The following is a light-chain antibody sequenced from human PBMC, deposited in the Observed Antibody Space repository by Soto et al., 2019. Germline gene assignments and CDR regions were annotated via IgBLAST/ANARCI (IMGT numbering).Light chain of an antibody. CDR2: EVS. J-gene: IGLJ2*01. CDR1: SSDVGGYNY. V-gene: IGLV2-14*01. Sequence: QSALTQPASVSGSPGQSITISCTGTSSDVGGYNYVSWYQQHPGKAPKIMIYEVSNRPSGVSNRFSGSKSGNTASLTISGRQAEDEADYYCSSYTRSSTYVIFGGGTKLTVL. CDR3: SSYTRSSTYVI.